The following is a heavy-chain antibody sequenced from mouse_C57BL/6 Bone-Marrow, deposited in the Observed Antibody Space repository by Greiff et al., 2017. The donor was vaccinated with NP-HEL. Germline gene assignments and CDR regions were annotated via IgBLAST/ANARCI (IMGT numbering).Heavy chain of an antibody. J-gene: IGHJ3*01. V-gene: IGHV5-9-1*02. CDR1: GFTFSSYA. CDR2: ISSGGDYI. Sequence: EVKLQESGEGLVKPGGSLKLSCAASGFTFSSYAMSWVRQTPEKRLEWVAYISSGGDYIYYADTVKGRFTISRDNARNTLYLQMSSLKSEDTAMYYCTREGTYYSNSWFAYWGQGTLVTVSA. CDR3: TREGTYYSNSWFAY. D-gene: IGHD2-5*01.